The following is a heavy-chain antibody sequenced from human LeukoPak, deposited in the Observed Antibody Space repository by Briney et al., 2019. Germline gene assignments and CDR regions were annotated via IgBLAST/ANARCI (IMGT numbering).Heavy chain of an antibody. Sequence: ASVKVSCKASGFTFTQYVINWVRQAPGQGLEWMGLIRPYNGNTNYAQKLQGRVTMTTDTSTRTAYMEVRNLKFDDTAVYYCARDNYDYVWGTQRVDFWGQGTLVTVSS. CDR2: IRPYNGNT. V-gene: IGHV1-18*01. CDR3: ARDNYDYVWGTQRVDF. J-gene: IGHJ4*02. CDR1: GFTFTQYV. D-gene: IGHD3-16*01.